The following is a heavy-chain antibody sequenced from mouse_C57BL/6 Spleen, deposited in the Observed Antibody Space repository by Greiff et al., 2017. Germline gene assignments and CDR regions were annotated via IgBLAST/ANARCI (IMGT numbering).Heavy chain of an antibody. CDR3: ASGGDKRGAYYFDY. V-gene: IGHV1-52*01. Sequence: QVQLQQPGAELVRPWSSVKLSCKASGYTFTSYWMHWVKQRPIQGLEWIGNIDPSDSATHYNQKFKDKATLTVDKSSRTGYMQLSSLTSEDSGVYYCASGGDKRGAYYFDYWGQGTTLTVSS. J-gene: IGHJ2*01. CDR1: GYTFTSYW. D-gene: IGHD3-2*01. CDR2: IDPSDSAT.